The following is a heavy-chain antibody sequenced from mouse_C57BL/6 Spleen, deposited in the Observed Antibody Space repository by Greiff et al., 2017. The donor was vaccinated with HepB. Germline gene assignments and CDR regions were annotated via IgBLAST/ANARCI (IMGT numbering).Heavy chain of an antibody. CDR3: ADDYDEGYYAMDY. J-gene: IGHJ4*01. D-gene: IGHD2-4*01. V-gene: IGHV1-4*01. CDR1: GYTFTSYT. CDR2: INPSSGYT. Sequence: VQLQQSGAELARPGASVKMSCKASGYTFTSYTMHWVKQRPGRGLEWIGYINPSSGYTKYNQKFKDKATLTADKPSSTAYIQLSRLTSEDSAVYYCADDYDEGYYAMDYWGQGTSVTVSS.